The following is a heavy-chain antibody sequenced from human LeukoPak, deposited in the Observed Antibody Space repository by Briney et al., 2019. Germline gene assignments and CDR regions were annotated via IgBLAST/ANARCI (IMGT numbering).Heavy chain of an antibody. D-gene: IGHD3-22*01. J-gene: IGHJ4*02. CDR3: ARQRGNYYDSSGYPPFDY. V-gene: IGHV4-61*08. Sequence: SETLSLTCTVSGGSISSGGYYWSWIRQHPGKGLEWIGYIYYSGSTNYNPSLKSRVTISVDTSKNQFSLKLSSVTAADTAVYYCARQRGNYYDSSGYPPFDYWGQGTLVTVSS. CDR1: GGSISSGGYY. CDR2: IYYSGST.